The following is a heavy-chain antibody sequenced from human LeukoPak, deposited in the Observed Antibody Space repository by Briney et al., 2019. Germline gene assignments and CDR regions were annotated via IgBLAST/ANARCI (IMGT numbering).Heavy chain of an antibody. CDR2: NWNGGST. Sequence: GGSLRLSCAASGFTFDDYGMSWVRQAPGKGLEWVSGNWNGGSTGYADSVKGRFTISRDNAKNSLYLQMNSLRAEDTALYYCARCSYYDSSGYVDYWGQGTLVTVSS. CDR3: ARCSYYDSSGYVDY. D-gene: IGHD3-22*01. J-gene: IGHJ4*02. CDR1: GFTFDDYG. V-gene: IGHV3-20*04.